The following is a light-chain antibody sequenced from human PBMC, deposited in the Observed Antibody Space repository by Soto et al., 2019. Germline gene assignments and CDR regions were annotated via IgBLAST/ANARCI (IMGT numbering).Light chain of an antibody. CDR2: GVS. CDR1: SNDIGAFNY. CDR3: SSYTTSNTWV. Sequence: QSVLTQPASVSGSPGQSITISCTGSSNDIGAFNYVSWYRQPPGEAPKVLIRGVSYRPSGVSIRFSGSKSDNTASLSISGLQAEDEAHYYCSSYTTSNTWVFGGGTQLTVL. J-gene: IGLJ3*02. V-gene: IGLV2-14*01.